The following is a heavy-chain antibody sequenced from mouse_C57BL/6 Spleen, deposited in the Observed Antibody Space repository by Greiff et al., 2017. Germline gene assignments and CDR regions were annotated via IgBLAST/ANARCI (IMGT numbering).Heavy chain of an antibody. D-gene: IGHD1-1*01. V-gene: IGHV1-81*01. CDR2: IYPRSGNT. J-gene: IGHJ1*03. Sequence: VQLQQSGAELARPGASVKLSCKASGYTFTSYGISWVKQRTGQGLEWIGEIYPRSGNTYYNEKFKGKATLTADKSSSTADMELRSLTSEDSAVYCCARKGFTTVVATDGYFDVWGTGTTVTVSS. CDR1: GYTFTSYG. CDR3: ARKGFTTVVATDGYFDV.